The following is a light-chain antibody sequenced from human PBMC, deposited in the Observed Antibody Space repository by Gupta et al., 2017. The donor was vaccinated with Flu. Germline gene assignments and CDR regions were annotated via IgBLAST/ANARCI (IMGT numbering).Light chain of an antibody. V-gene: IGKV2-28*01. J-gene: IGKJ2*03. CDR3: MQVLQTPYS. Sequence: DIVMTQSPLSLPVTPGEPASISCRSSQSLLHSNGYNYLDWYLQKPGQSPQLLIYLGSNRASGVPDRFSDSGSGTDFTLKISRVEAEDVGVYYCMQVLQTPYSFGQGTKLEIK. CDR2: LGS. CDR1: QSLLHSNGYNY.